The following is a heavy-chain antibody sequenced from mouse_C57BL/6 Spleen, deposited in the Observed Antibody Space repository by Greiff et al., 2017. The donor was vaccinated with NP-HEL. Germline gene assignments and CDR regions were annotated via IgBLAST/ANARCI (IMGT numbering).Heavy chain of an antibody. CDR1: AYTLPTSW. D-gene: IGHD1-1*01. V-gene: IGHV1-69*01. CDR2: IDPSDSYT. J-gene: IGHJ2*01. Sequence: QVQLQQPGAELVMPGASVKLSCKASAYTLPTSWLPWVKRRPGQGLGWIGEIDPSDSYTTSNQKFKGKSPLTVDKSSSTAYMQLSSLTSEDSAVYYCASYYYGSSYYFDYWGQGTTLTVSS. CDR3: ASYYYGSSYYFDY.